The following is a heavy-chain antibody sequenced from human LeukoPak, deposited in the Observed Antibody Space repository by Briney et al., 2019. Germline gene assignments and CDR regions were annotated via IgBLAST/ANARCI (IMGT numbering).Heavy chain of an antibody. V-gene: IGHV3-33*01. Sequence: PGGSLRLSCAASGFTFRNFGMHWVRQAPGKGLEWVASISYDGGNKYYADSVKGRFTISRDNSKNTLYLQMNSLRAEDAATYYCARGRGPINTPVDFWGQGTLVTVSS. CDR1: GFTFRNFG. CDR3: ARGRGPINTPVDF. D-gene: IGHD3-10*01. CDR2: ISYDGGNK. J-gene: IGHJ4*02.